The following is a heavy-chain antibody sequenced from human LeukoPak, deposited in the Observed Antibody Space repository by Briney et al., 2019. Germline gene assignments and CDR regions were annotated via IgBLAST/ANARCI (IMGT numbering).Heavy chain of an antibody. J-gene: IGHJ4*02. V-gene: IGHV1-3*01. CDR2: INAGNGNT. CDR1: GYTFTSYA. D-gene: IGHD1-26*01. CDR3: ARTSIVGATEVLGIDY. Sequence: GASVKVSCKASGYTFTSYAMHWVRQAPGQRLEWMGWINAGNGNTKYSQKFQGRVTITRDTSASTAYMELSSLRSEGTAVYYCARTSIVGATEVLGIDYWGQGTLVTVSS.